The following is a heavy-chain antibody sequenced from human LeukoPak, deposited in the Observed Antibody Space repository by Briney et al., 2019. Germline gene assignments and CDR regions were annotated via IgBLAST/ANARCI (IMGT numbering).Heavy chain of an antibody. CDR2: IHPSGML. D-gene: IGHD3-22*01. CDR3: SRGLDSRKLGY. V-gene: IGHV4-31*03. Sequence: KTSETLSLTCTVSGASFNSDDQYWNWIRQSPGKGLEWIGSIHPSGMLYNNPSLESRVTMSRDTSKNQFSLNLNSVTAADTAVYLCSRGLDSRKLGYWGQGILVTVSS. CDR1: GASFNSDDQY. J-gene: IGHJ4*02.